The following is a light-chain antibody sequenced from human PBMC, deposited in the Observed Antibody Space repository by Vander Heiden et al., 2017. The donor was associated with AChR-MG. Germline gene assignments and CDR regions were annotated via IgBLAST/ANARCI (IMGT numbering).Light chain of an antibody. CDR1: SSDVGGYDY. CDR3: SSYTSTNTLGV. CDR2: DVS. V-gene: IGLV2-14*03. Sequence: QSALTQPAPVSGSPRQSITISCTGTSSDVGGYDYVSWYQQHPGKAPKLMIYDVSNRPSWVSNRFSGSKSGNTASLTISGLQAEDEADYYCSSYTSTNTLGVFGTGTKVTVL. J-gene: IGLJ1*01.